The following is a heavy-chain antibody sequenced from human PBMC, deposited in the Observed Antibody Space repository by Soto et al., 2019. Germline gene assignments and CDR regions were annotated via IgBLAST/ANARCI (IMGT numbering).Heavy chain of an antibody. D-gene: IGHD6-6*01. CDR3: ARAEYSSSSGTYYYYGMDV. CDR2: IIPIFGTA. Sequence: QVQLVQSGAEVKKPGSSVKVSCKASGGTFSSYAISWVRQAPGQGLEWMGGIIPIFGTANYAQEFQGRVTITADESTSTAYMELSSLRSEDTAVYYCARAEYSSSSGTYYYYGMDVWGQGTTVTVSS. V-gene: IGHV1-69*01. CDR1: GGTFSSYA. J-gene: IGHJ6*02.